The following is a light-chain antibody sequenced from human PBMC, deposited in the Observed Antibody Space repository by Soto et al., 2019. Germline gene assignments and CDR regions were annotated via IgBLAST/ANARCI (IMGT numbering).Light chain of an antibody. CDR3: QKYNNWPQT. V-gene: IGKV3-15*01. J-gene: IGKJ1*01. CDR2: DAS. Sequence: VLTQSPGTLSLSPGDRATLSCRASQSLRSSLAWYQQKPGQAPRLLIYDASTRATGIPDRLSGSGSGTDFTLTISGLQSEDFAVYYCQKYNNWPQTFGQGTKVDIK. CDR1: QSLRSS.